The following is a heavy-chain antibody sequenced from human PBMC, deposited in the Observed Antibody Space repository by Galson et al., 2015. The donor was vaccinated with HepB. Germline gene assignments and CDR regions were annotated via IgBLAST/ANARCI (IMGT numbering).Heavy chain of an antibody. J-gene: IGHJ3*02. D-gene: IGHD3-9*01. V-gene: IGHV3-33*08. Sequence: SLRLSCAASGFTFSSYGMHWVRQAPGKGLEWVAVIWYDGSNKYYADSVKGRFTISRDNSKNTLYLQMNSLRAEDTAVYYCARDILTGYRPDAFDIWGQGTMITVSS. CDR3: ARDILTGYRPDAFDI. CDR2: IWYDGSNK. CDR1: GFTFSSYG.